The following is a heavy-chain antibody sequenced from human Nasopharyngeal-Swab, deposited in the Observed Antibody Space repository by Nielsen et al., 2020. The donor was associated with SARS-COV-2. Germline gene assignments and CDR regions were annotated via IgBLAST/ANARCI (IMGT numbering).Heavy chain of an antibody. CDR3: ARDVRIAVAGYYYYYGMDV. CDR2: ISSSSSYT. D-gene: IGHD6-19*01. Sequence: GESLKISCAASGFTFSSYEMNWVRQAPGKGLEWVSYISSSSSYTNYADSVKGRFTISRDNAKNSLYLQMNSLRAEDTAVYYCARDVRIAVAGYYYYYGMDVWGQGTTVTVSS. V-gene: IGHV3-21*05. J-gene: IGHJ6*02. CDR1: GFTFSSYE.